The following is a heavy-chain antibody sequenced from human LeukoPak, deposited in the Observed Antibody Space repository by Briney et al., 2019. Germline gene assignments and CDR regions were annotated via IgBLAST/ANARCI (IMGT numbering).Heavy chain of an antibody. V-gene: IGHV4-61*02. CDR2: IYTSGST. CDR1: GGSISSGSYY. CDR3: ARTYYDYVWGSYRYSSHYYYYMDV. D-gene: IGHD3-16*02. J-gene: IGHJ6*03. Sequence: ASETLSLTCTVSGGSISSGSYYWSWIRQPAGKGLEWIGRIYTSGSTNYNPSLKSRVTISVDTSKNQFSLKLSSVTAADTAVYYCARTYYDYVWGSYRYSSHYYYYMDVWGKGTTVTVSS.